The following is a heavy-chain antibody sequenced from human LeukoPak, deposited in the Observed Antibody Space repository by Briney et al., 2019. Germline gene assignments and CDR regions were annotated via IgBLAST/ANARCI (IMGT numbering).Heavy chain of an antibody. J-gene: IGHJ4*02. CDR1: GSPFTTYW. CDR2: IYPGDSDT. V-gene: IGHV5-51*01. CDR3: ARREAVAGTEDFLDY. D-gene: IGHD6-19*01. Sequence: GESLKISCKGSGSPFTTYWIGWARQIPGKGLEWMGIIYPGDSDTRYSPSFQGQVTISADRSISTAYLQWSSLKASDTAIYYCARREAVAGTEDFLDYWGQGTLGTVS.